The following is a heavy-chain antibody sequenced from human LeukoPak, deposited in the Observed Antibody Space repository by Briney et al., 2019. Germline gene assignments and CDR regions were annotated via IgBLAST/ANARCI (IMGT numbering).Heavy chain of an antibody. V-gene: IGHV1-3*04. D-gene: IGHD3-22*01. J-gene: IGHJ1*01. Sequence: ASVKVSCKASGYTFTNYGMHWVRQAPRQSLEWMGWINTGNGNTKSSQKFQDRVTLTRDTSASTAYMELNSLSSEDTAVYYCARVPLHDASGRYYPHWGQGTLVTVSS. CDR1: GYTFTNYG. CDR3: ARVPLHDASGRYYPH. CDR2: INTGNGNT.